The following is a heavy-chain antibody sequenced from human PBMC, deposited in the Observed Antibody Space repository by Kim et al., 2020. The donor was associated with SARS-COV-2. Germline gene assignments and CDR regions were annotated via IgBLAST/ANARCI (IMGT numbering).Heavy chain of an antibody. D-gene: IGHD2-15*01. CDR1: GGSFSGYY. V-gene: IGHV4-34*01. J-gene: IGHJ4*02. CDR3: ARGYCSGGSCYARSGVGLDPRALLRIDY. Sequence: SETLSLTCAVYGGSFSGYYWSWIRQPPGKGLEWIGEINHSGSTNYNPSLKSRVTISVDTSKNQFSLKLSSVTAADTAVYYCARGYCSGGSCYARSGVGLDPRALLRIDYWGQGTLVTVSS. CDR2: INHSGST.